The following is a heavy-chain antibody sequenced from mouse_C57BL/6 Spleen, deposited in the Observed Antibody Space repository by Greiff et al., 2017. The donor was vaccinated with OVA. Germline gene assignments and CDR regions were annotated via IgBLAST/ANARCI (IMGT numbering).Heavy chain of an antibody. CDR1: GYTFTSYW. D-gene: IGHD2-4*01. CDR3: ARGIYYDYPYYAMDY. V-gene: IGHV1-69*01. J-gene: IGHJ4*01. CDR2: IDPSDSYT. Sequence: QVQLQQPGAELVMPGASVKLSCKASGYTFTSYWMHWVKQRPGQGLEWIGEIDPSDSYTNYNQKFKGKSTLTVDKSSSTAYMQLSSLTSEESAVYYCARGIYYDYPYYAMDYWGQGTSVTVSS.